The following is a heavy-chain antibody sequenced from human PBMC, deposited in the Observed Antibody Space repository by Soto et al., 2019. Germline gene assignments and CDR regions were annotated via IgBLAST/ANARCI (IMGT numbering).Heavy chain of an antibody. CDR1: GFTFSSYS. Sequence: GGSLRLSCAASGFTFSSYSMNWVRQAPGKGLEWVSSISSSSSYIYYADSVKGRFTISRDNAKNSLYLQMNSLRAEDTAVYYCARDQPQTVPAAPYYFDYWGQGTLVTVSS. D-gene: IGHD2-2*01. J-gene: IGHJ4*02. CDR2: ISSSSSYI. CDR3: ARDQPQTVPAAPYYFDY. V-gene: IGHV3-21*01.